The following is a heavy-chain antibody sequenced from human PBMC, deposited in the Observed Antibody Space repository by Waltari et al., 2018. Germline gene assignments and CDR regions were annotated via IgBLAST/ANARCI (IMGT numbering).Heavy chain of an antibody. CDR2: ISGSGGST. V-gene: IGHV3-23*01. J-gene: IGHJ3*02. D-gene: IGHD3-10*01. Sequence: EVQLLESGGGLVQPGGSLRLSCAASGFTFSSYAMIWVRQAPGKGLEWVSAISGSGGSTYYADSVKGRFTISRDNSKNTLYLQMNSLRAEDTAVYYCGPSPTYYYGSGNAFDIWGQGTMVTVSS. CDR3: GPSPTYYYGSGNAFDI. CDR1: GFTFSSYA.